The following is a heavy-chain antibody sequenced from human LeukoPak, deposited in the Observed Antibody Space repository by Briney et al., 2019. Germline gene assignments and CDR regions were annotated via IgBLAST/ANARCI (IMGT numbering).Heavy chain of an antibody. CDR2: INAGNGNT. CDR1: GYTFTNYA. V-gene: IGHV1-3*01. D-gene: IGHD4-17*01. Sequence: ASVKVSCKASGYTFTNYAMHWVRQAPGQRLEWMGWINAGNGNTKYSQNLQGRVTITGDTSASTAYMELSSLRSEDTAVYYCARVVFGLVTTDAFDIWGQGTMVTVSS. J-gene: IGHJ3*02. CDR3: ARVVFGLVTTDAFDI.